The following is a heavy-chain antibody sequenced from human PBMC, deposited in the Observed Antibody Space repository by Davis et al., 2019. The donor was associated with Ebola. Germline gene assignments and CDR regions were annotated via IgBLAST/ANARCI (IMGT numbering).Heavy chain of an antibody. V-gene: IGHV1-2*06. D-gene: IGHD1-14*01. CDR1: GYTFVEHY. Sequence: AASVKVSCKASGYTFVEHYVHWVRQAPGQGFEWMGRVNCRSGVTDLAQNFQSRVTMTRDTSINTAYMEMRSLTSDDTALYYCAREMYATGHASDIWGQGTMVTVSS. J-gene: IGHJ3*02. CDR2: VNCRSGVT. CDR3: AREMYATGHASDI.